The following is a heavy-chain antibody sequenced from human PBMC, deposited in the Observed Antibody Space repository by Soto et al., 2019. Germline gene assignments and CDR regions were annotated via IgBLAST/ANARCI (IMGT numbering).Heavy chain of an antibody. CDR2: IYHSGAT. Sequence: SETLSLTCAVSGDSISSSNWWSWVRQAPGKGLEWIGEIYHSGATTYNPSLKSRATISVDPSNNHLSLKMTSVTAADTAVYFCARALGTGTDYWGRGTLVTVSS. V-gene: IGHV4-4*02. CDR3: ARALGTGTDY. J-gene: IGHJ4*02. CDR1: GDSISSSNW.